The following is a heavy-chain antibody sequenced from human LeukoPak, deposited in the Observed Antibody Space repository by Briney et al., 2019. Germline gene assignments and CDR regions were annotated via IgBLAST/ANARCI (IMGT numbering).Heavy chain of an antibody. CDR3: ARADCSSSTCYLRRSWFDP. J-gene: IGHJ5*02. CDR2: ISTSSRYI. V-gene: IGHV3-21*01. CDR1: GFTLSNYD. Sequence: GGSLRLSCAASGFTLSNYDMNWVRQAPGKGLEWVSSISTSSRYIYYKDSVRGRFTISRDDAKNSLYLEMNSLRAEDTAGYYCARADCSSSTCYLRRSWFDPWGQGTLVTVSS. D-gene: IGHD2-2*01.